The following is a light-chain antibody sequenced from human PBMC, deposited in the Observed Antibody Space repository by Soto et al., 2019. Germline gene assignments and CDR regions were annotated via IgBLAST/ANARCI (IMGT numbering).Light chain of an antibody. CDR2: GAS. Sequence: EIVMTPSPATLSVSPGERATLSCRASQSVSRNFAWYQQKPGQAPRLLIYGASTRATGIPARFSGSRSGTEFTLTISSLQSEDFAVDYCQQYSNWPPFTFGQGTKLEIK. CDR1: QSVSRN. CDR3: QQYSNWPPFT. V-gene: IGKV3-15*01. J-gene: IGKJ2*01.